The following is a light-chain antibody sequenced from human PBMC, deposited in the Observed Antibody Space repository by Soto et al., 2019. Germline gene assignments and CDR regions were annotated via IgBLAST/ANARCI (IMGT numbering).Light chain of an antibody. V-gene: IGKV3-20*01. Sequence: EIVVTQSPGTLSLSPGERATLSCRASQRVNNNFLAWYQQKPGQAPRLLIYDASSRATGIPDSFSGSGSGTDFTLTISRLEPEDFVVYSCQQYVTSPLTFGGGTKVELK. CDR3: QQYVTSPLT. J-gene: IGKJ4*01. CDR1: QRVNNNF. CDR2: DAS.